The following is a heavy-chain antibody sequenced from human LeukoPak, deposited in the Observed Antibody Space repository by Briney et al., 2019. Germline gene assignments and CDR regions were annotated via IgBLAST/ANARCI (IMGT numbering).Heavy chain of an antibody. Sequence: PGGSLRLSCVGSGFTFRSHAMSWVRQAPEKGLEFVSGIYENGGTTYYADSVKGRFSISRDNSKNTLYLQMNSLRAVDTAVYYCARGPGGVVIRPIDYWGQGTLVTVSS. CDR1: GFTFRSHA. CDR2: IYENGGTT. CDR3: ARGPGGVVIRPIDY. D-gene: IGHD3-3*01. J-gene: IGHJ4*02. V-gene: IGHV3-23*01.